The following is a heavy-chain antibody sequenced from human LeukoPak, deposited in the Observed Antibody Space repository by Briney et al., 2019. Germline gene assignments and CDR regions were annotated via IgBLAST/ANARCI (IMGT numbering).Heavy chain of an antibody. Sequence: GGSLRLSCAASGFTFSSYSMNWVRQAPGKGLEWVSSISSSSSYIYYADSVKGRFTISRDNAKNSPYLQMNSLRAEDTAVYYCARVYNWNDSDYWGQGTLVTVSS. CDR1: GFTFSSYS. J-gene: IGHJ4*02. V-gene: IGHV3-21*01. D-gene: IGHD1-20*01. CDR3: ARVYNWNDSDY. CDR2: ISSSSSYI.